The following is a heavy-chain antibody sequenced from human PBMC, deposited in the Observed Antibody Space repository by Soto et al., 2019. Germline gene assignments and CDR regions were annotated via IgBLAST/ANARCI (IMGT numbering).Heavy chain of an antibody. J-gene: IGHJ4*02. V-gene: IGHV1-69*13. D-gene: IGHD3-3*01. CDR2: IIPIFGTA. Sequence: SVKVSCKASGGTFSSYAISWVRQAPGQGLEWMGGIIPIFGTANYAQKFQGRVTITADESTSTAYMELSSLRSEDTAVYYCARKLRFLEWSPFDYWGQGTLVTVSS. CDR3: ARKLRFLEWSPFDY. CDR1: GGTFSSYA.